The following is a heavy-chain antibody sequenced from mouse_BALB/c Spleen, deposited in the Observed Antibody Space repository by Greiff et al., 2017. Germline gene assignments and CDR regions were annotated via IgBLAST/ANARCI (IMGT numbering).Heavy chain of an antibody. CDR1: GFTFSSYA. J-gene: IGHJ1*01. CDR2: ISSGGST. Sequence: EVKVEESGGGLVKPGGSLKLSCAASGFTFSSYAMSWVRQTPEKRLEWVASISSGGSTYYPDSVKGRFTISRDNARNILYLQMSSLRSEDTAMYYCARGRHQGYFDVWGAGTTVTVSS. V-gene: IGHV5-6-5*01. D-gene: IGHD3-2*01. CDR3: ARGRHQGYFDV.